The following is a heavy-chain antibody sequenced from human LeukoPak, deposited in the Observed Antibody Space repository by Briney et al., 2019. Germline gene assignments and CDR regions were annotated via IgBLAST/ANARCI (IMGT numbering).Heavy chain of an antibody. J-gene: IGHJ3*02. CDR2: INHSGST. CDR3: ARGLMIVVVDDAFDI. Sequence: SETLSLTCAVYGGSSSGYYWSWIRQPPGKGLEWIGEINHSGSTNYNPSLKSQVTISVDTSKNQFSLKLSSVTAADTAVYYCARGLMIVVVDDAFDIWGQGTMVTVCS. D-gene: IGHD3-22*01. V-gene: IGHV4-34*01. CDR1: GGSSSGYY.